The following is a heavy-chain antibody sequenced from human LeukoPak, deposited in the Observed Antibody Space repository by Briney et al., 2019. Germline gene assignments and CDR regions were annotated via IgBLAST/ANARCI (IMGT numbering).Heavy chain of an antibody. V-gene: IGHV4-59*01. J-gene: IGHJ6*02. CDR3: ARARIAVAGTEYYYYYGMDV. CDR2: IYYSGST. Sequence: SETLSLTCTVSGGSISSYYWSWIRQPPGKGLEWIGYIYYSGSTNYNPSLKSRVTISVDTSKNQFSLKLSSVTAADTAVYYCARARIAVAGTEYYYYYGMDVWGQGTTVTVSS. D-gene: IGHD6-19*01. CDR1: GGSISSYY.